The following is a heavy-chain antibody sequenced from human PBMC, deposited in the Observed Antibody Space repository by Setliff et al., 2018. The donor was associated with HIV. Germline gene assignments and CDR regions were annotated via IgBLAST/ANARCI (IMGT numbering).Heavy chain of an antibody. CDR2: IRSSSSTI. CDR3: ARDPNRITITFDY. D-gene: IGHD3-3*01. V-gene: IGHV3-48*01. CDR1: GFTFSSYS. Sequence: GGSLRLSCAASGFTFSSYSMNWVRQAPGKGLEWVSYIRSSSSTIYYADSVKGRFTISRDNAKNSLYLQINSLRAEDTAVYYCARDPNRITITFDYWGQGTLVTVSS. J-gene: IGHJ4*02.